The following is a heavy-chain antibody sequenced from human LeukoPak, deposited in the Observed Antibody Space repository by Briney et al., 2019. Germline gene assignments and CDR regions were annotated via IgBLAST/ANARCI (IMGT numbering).Heavy chain of an antibody. J-gene: IGHJ4*02. Sequence: PGGSLRLSCAASGFTFSSYWMSWVREATGKGLEWVANIKQDGSEKYYVDSVKGRFTISRDNAKNSLYVQMNSVRAEDTAVYYCARDLTAQVWGSYQDYWGQGTLVTVSS. CDR2: IKQDGSEK. CDR3: ARDLTAQVWGSYQDY. V-gene: IGHV3-7*04. D-gene: IGHD3-16*02. CDR1: GFTFSSYW.